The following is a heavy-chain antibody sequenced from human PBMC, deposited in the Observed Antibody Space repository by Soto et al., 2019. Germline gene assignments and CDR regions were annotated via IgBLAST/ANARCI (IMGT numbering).Heavy chain of an antibody. V-gene: IGHV1-58*01. Sequence: ASVKVSCKASGFTFTSSAVQWVRQARGQRLEWIGWIVVGSGNTNYAQKFQERVTITRDMSTGTAYMELSSLRSEDTAVYYCAAAFIRGVIITGGYYYGMDVWGQGTRVTVSS. D-gene: IGHD3-10*01. CDR3: AAAFIRGVIITGGYYYGMDV. CDR1: GFTFTSSA. J-gene: IGHJ6*02. CDR2: IVVGSGNT.